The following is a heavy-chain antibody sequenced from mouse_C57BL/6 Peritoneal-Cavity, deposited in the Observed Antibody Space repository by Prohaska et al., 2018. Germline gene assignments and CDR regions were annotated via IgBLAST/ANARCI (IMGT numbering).Heavy chain of an antibody. CDR2: IHPNSGST. CDR3: AGYYGSPFAY. V-gene: IGHV1-64*01. Sequence: QVQLQQPGAELVKPGASVKLSCKASGYTFTSYWMHWVKQRPGQGLEWIGMIHPNSGSTNYNEKFKSKSTLTVDKSSSTAYMQLSSLTSEDSAVYYCAGYYGSPFAYWGQGTLVTVSA. J-gene: IGHJ3*01. D-gene: IGHD1-1*01. CDR1: GYTFTSYW.